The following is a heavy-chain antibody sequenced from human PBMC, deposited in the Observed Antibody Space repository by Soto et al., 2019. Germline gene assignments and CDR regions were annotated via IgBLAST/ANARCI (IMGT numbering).Heavy chain of an antibody. V-gene: IGHV5-51*01. CDR1: GYSFTSYW. CDR3: ARHLALYYDFWSGYSANKDYYGMDV. D-gene: IGHD3-3*01. Sequence: PGESLKISCKGSGYSFTSYWIGWVRQMPGKGLEWMGIIYPGDSDTRYSPSFQGQVTISADKSISTAYLQWSSLKASDTAMYYCARHLALYYDFWSGYSANKDYYGMDVWGQGTTVTVSS. CDR2: IYPGDSDT. J-gene: IGHJ6*02.